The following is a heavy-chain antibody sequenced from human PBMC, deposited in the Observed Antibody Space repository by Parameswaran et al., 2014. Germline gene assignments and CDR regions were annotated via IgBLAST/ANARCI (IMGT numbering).Heavy chain of an antibody. CDR2: INPNSGGT. J-gene: IGHJ6*02. D-gene: IGHD2-2*01. V-gene: IGHV1-2*02. CDR3: ARSSTSCYGCYYYGMDV. Sequence: WVRQAPGQGLEWMGWINPNSGGTNYAQKFQGRVTMTRDTSISTAYMELSRLRSDDTAVYYCARSSTSCYGCYYYGMDVWGQGTTVTVSS.